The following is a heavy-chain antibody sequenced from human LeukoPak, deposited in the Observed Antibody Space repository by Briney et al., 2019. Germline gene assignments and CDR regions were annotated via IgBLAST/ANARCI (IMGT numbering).Heavy chain of an antibody. CDR3: ARNPSRSDADVYI. V-gene: IGHV1-8*01. D-gene: IGHD3-10*02. J-gene: IGHJ4*03. Sequence: ASVKVSSTASGYTFTDYEINWVRQASGQGLEWMGWTNPSSRNRAYAPKFEGRVTMTTDTSTSTAYMELRSLTSEDTAVYYCARNPSRSDADVYIWGDGALVTVSS. CDR2: TNPSSRNR. CDR1: GYTFTDYE.